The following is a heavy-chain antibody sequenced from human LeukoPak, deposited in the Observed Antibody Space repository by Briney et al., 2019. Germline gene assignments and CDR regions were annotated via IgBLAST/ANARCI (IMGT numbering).Heavy chain of an antibody. J-gene: IGHJ4*02. CDR3: ARGPTSTYYGSGSYYSPILDY. CDR2: ISYDGSSK. D-gene: IGHD3-10*01. Sequence: PGRSLRLSCAASGFTFSSYAMHWVRQAPGKGLEWVAVISYDGSSKYYADSVKGRFTISRDNSKNTLYLQMNSLRAEDTAVYYCARGPTSTYYGSGSYYSPILDYWGQGTLVTVSS. CDR1: GFTFSSYA. V-gene: IGHV3-30-3*01.